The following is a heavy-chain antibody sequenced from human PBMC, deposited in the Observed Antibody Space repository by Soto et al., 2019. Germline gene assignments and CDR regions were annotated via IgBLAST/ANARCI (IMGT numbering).Heavy chain of an antibody. J-gene: IGHJ4*02. CDR1: GFTFSDYW. D-gene: IGHD1-26*01. CDR2: IYFDGITT. CDR3: ARGGAMGVDY. V-gene: IGHV3-74*01. Sequence: GGSLRLSCEASGFTFSDYWIHWVRQAPGKGLVWVSRIYFDGITTNYADSVKGRLTVSRDNAKNTVYLHVNTLRDEDTAVYYCARGGAMGVDYWGQGTLVTVSS.